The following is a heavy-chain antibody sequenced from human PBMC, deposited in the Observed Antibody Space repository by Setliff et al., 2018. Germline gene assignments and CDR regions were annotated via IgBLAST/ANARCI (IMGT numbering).Heavy chain of an antibody. D-gene: IGHD2-2*01. CDR1: GYTFTNYD. V-gene: IGHV1-8*01. Sequence: ASVKVSCKASGYTFTNYDINWVRQATGQGLEWIGWMNPNSGNTGYAQKFQGRVTMTRDTAISTAYMELGSLRSEDTAVYYCARAPGTVVVPASRSAFDIWGQGTMVTVSS. CDR2: MNPNSGNT. J-gene: IGHJ3*02. CDR3: ARAPGTVVVPASRSAFDI.